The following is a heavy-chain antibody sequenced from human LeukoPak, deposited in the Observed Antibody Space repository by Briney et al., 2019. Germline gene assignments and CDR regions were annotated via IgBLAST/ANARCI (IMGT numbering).Heavy chain of an antibody. CDR2: IIPIFGTA. Sequence: SVKVSCKASGGTFSSYAISWVRQAPGQGLEWVGGIIPIFGTANYAQKFQGRVTITADESTSTAYMELSSLRSEDTAVYYCARLIDIVDFWSGYYHWGQGTLVTVSS. V-gene: IGHV1-69*13. CDR1: GGTFSSYA. J-gene: IGHJ4*02. CDR3: ARLIDIVDFWSGYYH. D-gene: IGHD3-3*01.